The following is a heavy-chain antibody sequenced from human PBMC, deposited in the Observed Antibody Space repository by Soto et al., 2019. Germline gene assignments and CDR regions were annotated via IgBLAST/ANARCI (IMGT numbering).Heavy chain of an antibody. CDR2: ISSSSYTI. Sequence: PGGSLRLSCTASGFTFNTYNMNWVRQAPGKGLEWVSYISSSSYTIKYADSVEGRFTVSRDNGKKSLYLQMNSLRDEDTAVYFCAREISLSAGSYFDYWGQGTLVTVS. D-gene: IGHD3-10*01. V-gene: IGHV3-48*02. CDR3: AREISLSAGSYFDY. J-gene: IGHJ4*02. CDR1: GFTFNTYN.